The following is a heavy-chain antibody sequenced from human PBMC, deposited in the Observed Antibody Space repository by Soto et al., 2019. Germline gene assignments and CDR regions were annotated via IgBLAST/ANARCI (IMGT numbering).Heavy chain of an antibody. V-gene: IGHV3-21*01. CDR3: ARYTTDWVVGH. Sequence: DVNLVESGGGLVEPGGSLRLSCAASGFTFPIYDFNWVRQAPGKGLEWFTSISSRGTFIYYADSVKGRFTISRDSAKNSVYLQMDNLRVEDTAVYYCARYTTDWVVGHWGQGALVTVYS. D-gene: IGHD2-2*02. CDR2: ISSRGTFI. J-gene: IGHJ4*02. CDR1: GFTFPIYD.